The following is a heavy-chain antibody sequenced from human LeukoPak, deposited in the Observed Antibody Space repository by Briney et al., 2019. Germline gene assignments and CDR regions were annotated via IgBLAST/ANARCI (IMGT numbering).Heavy chain of an antibody. J-gene: IGHJ3*02. CDR3: AKDVSGYYYTGAFDI. V-gene: IGHV3-72*01. CDR1: GFTLSDHN. D-gene: IGHD3-22*01. CDR2: SRNKANRYTT. Sequence: PGGSLRLSCAASGFTLSDHNIDWVRQAPGKGLEWVGRSRNKANRYTTEYAASVKGRFTISRDDSQNSLYLQMNSLRTEDTAVYYCAKDVSGYYYTGAFDIWGQGTMVTVSS.